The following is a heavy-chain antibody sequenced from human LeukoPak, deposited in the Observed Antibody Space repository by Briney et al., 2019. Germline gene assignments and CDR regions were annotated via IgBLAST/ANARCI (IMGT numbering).Heavy chain of an antibody. V-gene: IGHV3-30*03. CDR2: ISYDGSNK. D-gene: IGHD3-22*01. CDR1: GFTFSSYA. Sequence: GGSLRLSCAASGFTFSSYAMHWVRQAPGKGLEWVAVISYDGSNKYYADSVKGRFTISRDNSKNTLYLQMNSLRAEDTAVYYCAREGATYDRGFDYWGQGTLVTVSS. J-gene: IGHJ4*02. CDR3: AREGATYDRGFDY.